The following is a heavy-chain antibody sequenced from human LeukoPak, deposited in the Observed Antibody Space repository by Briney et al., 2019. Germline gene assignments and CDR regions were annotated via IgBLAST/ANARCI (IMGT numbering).Heavy chain of an antibody. J-gene: IGHJ4*02. CDR2: IYYSRST. Sequence: SETLSLTCTVCGGTITTTGYFWGWIRQSPGKGLEWIGSIYYSRSTYYNPALSSQVTVSIDTSKNQFSLKLSSVGAADTAVFFCSRLTGYLDYWGRGMLVTVSS. V-gene: IGHV4-39*01. CDR3: SRLTGYLDY. CDR1: GGTITTTGYF. D-gene: IGHD3-9*01.